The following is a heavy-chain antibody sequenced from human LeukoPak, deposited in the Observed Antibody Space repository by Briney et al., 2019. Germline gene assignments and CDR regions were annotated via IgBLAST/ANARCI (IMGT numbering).Heavy chain of an antibody. V-gene: IGHV1-8*03. Sequence: VASVKVSCKASGYTFTSYDINWVRQATGQGLEWMGWMNPNSGNTGYAQKFQGRVTITRNTSISTAYMELSSLRSEDTAVYYCARGPSYDFWSGYWPYYYMDVWGKGTTVTVSS. CDR1: GYTFTSYD. D-gene: IGHD3-3*01. CDR2: MNPNSGNT. J-gene: IGHJ6*03. CDR3: ARGPSYDFWSGYWPYYYMDV.